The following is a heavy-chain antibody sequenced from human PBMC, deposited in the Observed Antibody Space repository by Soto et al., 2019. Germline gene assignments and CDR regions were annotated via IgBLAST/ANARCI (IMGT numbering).Heavy chain of an antibody. J-gene: IGHJ4*02. CDR1: GYTFTSYA. CDR2: INAGNGNT. D-gene: IGHD5-18*01. CDR3: ARAPGYSYGYN. Sequence: QVQLVQSGAEVKKPGASVKVSYKASGYTFTSYAMHWVRQAPGQRLEWMGWINAGNGNTKYSQKFQGRVTITRDTSASTAYMELSSLRSEDTAVYYCARAPGYSYGYNWGQGTLVTVSS. V-gene: IGHV1-3*01.